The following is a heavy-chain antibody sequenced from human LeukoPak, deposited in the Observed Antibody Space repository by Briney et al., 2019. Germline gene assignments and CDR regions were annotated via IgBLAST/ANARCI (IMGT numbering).Heavy chain of an antibody. D-gene: IGHD3-16*01. V-gene: IGHV3-23*01. CDR3: VGGLTTADY. J-gene: IGHJ4*02. CDR2: ISYRGS. Sequence: PAGSLRLSCAASGFTFSNYAMTWVRQAPGQGLKWVSTISYRGSNYADYVKGRFTISRDNSKNTLDLQMNSLRAEDTAVYYCVGGLTTADYWGQGTLVTVSS. CDR1: GFTFSNYA.